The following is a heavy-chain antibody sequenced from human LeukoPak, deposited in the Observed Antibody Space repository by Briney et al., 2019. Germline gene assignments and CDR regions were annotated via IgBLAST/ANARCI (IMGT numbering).Heavy chain of an antibody. V-gene: IGHV4-4*07. CDR2: IYTSGST. D-gene: IGHD2-2*01. J-gene: IGHJ3*02. CDR1: GGSISSYY. CDR3: ARDHYTLVVPAARVGTNAFDI. Sequence: SETLSLTCTVSGGSISSYYWSWIRQPAGKGLEWIGRIYTSGSTNYNPSLKSRVTMSVDTSKNQFSLKLSSVTAADTAVYYCARDHYTLVVPAARVGTNAFDIWGQGTMVTVSS.